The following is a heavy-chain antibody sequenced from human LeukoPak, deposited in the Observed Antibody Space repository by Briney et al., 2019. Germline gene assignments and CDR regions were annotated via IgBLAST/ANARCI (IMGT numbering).Heavy chain of an antibody. V-gene: IGHV3-23*01. CDR1: GFSFSSQT. CDR3: AKEGAPIAGCAFDM. D-gene: IGHD2-21*01. J-gene: IGHJ3*02. CDR2: LGRSGDA. Sequence: GGSLRLSCTTSGFSFSSQTMTWVRQAPGKGLEWVSVLGRSGDAHYADSVEGRFTISRDISKSTLFLQMNSLRAEDTALYYCAKEGAPIAGCAFDMWGRGTMVTVSS.